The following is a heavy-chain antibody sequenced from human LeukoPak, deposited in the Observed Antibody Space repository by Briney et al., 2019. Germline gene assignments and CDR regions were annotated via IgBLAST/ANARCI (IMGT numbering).Heavy chain of an antibody. CDR3: ARGLDNYGSGSSD. V-gene: IGHV3-21*01. D-gene: IGHD3-10*01. CDR2: ISGSNSYI. Sequence: GGSLRLSCAASGFTFNSYSMNWVRQAPGKGLEWVSSISGSNSYIYYADSMKGRFTISRDNAKNSLYLQMNSLRAEDTAVYYCARGLDNYGSGSSDWGQGTLVTVSS. J-gene: IGHJ4*02. CDR1: GFTFNSYS.